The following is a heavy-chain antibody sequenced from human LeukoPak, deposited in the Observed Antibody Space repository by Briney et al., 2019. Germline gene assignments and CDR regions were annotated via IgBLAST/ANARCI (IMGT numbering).Heavy chain of an antibody. V-gene: IGHV4-59*01. J-gene: IGHJ4*02. CDR3: ARVVRYSSSWHFDY. CDR2: IYYSGST. Sequence: SETLSLTCTVSGGSISSYYWSWIRQPPGKGLEWIGYIYYSGSTNYNPSLKSRVTISVDTSKNQFSLKLSSVTAADTAVYYCARVVRYSSSWHFDYWGQGTLVTVSS. CDR1: GGSISSYY. D-gene: IGHD6-13*01.